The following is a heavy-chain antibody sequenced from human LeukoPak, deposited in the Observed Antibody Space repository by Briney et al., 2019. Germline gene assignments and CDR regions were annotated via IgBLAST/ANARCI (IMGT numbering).Heavy chain of an antibody. CDR2: INPNSGGT. Sequence: PRASAKVSCKASGYTFTGYYMHWVRQAPGQGLEWMGWINPNSGGTNYAQKFQGRVTMTRDTSISTAYMELSRLRSDDTAVYYCARAEYYYGSGSYRKGYYFDYWGQGTLVTVSS. CDR1: GYTFTGYY. V-gene: IGHV1-2*02. D-gene: IGHD3-10*01. CDR3: ARAEYYYGSGSYRKGYYFDY. J-gene: IGHJ4*02.